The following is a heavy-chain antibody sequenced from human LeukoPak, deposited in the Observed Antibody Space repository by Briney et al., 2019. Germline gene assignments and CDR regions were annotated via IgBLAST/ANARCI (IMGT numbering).Heavy chain of an antibody. Sequence: GGSLRLSCAASGFSFSDYAMGWVRQAPGKGLEWVSAITGPGEGTWYADSVQGRFTTSRDNSKNTLYLQMNSLRAEDTAVYCCANRMYGWYQIDYWGQGTLVTVSS. D-gene: IGHD6-19*01. CDR1: GFSFSDYA. CDR2: ITGPGEGT. V-gene: IGHV3-23*01. CDR3: ANRMYGWYQIDY. J-gene: IGHJ4*02.